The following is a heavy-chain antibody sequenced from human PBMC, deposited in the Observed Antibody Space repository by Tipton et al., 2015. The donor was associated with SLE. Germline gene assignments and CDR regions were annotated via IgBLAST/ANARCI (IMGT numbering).Heavy chain of an antibody. CDR3: ARDSYDILTGQISDAFDI. Sequence: SLRLSCAASGFTFSSYSMSWVRQAPGKGLEWVSAISGSGGSTYYADSVKGRFTISRDNSKNTLYLQMNSLRAEDTAVYYCARDSYDILTGQISDAFDIWGQGTMVTVSS. V-gene: IGHV3-23*01. J-gene: IGHJ3*02. D-gene: IGHD3-9*01. CDR1: GFTFSSYS. CDR2: ISGSGGST.